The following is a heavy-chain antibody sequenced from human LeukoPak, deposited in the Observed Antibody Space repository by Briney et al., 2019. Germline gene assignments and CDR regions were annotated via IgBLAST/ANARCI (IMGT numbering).Heavy chain of an antibody. V-gene: IGHV3-21*01. CDR2: ITGSSNFM. CDR1: GFTFSTYS. Sequence: GGSLRLSCAASGFTFSTYSMNWVRQAPGKGLEWVSSITGSSNFMSYADSVKGRFTISRDNARNSLYLQMNSLRAEDTAVYCCAGDFSQSRNSDYWGQGTVVTVSS. D-gene: IGHD4-23*01. J-gene: IGHJ4*02. CDR3: AGDFSQSRNSDY.